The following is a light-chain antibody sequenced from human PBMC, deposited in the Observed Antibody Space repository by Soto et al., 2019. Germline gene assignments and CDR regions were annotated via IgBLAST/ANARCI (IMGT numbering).Light chain of an antibody. V-gene: IGKV1-5*01. CDR2: DAS. CDR1: QTIDSR. J-gene: IGKJ1*01. Sequence: DIHISQSACSRSSCVVDRVAITCRATQTIDSRLAWYQQKPGEAPKLLIYDASSLENGVPSRFSGSGSGTEFTLTISGLQPDDFATYYCQHYDTYRATFGLGTKVDIK. CDR3: QHYDTYRAT.